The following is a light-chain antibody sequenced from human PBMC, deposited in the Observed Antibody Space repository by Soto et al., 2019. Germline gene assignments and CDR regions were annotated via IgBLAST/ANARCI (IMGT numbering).Light chain of an antibody. Sequence: EIVLTQSPGTLSLSPGERATLSCRASQSVSSSYLAWYQQKPGQAPRLLIYAASSRATGIPDRFSGSGSGTAFTLTISRLEPEDFAVYYCQQYGTSSWTFGQGTKVDVK. J-gene: IGKJ1*01. V-gene: IGKV3-20*01. CDR1: QSVSSSY. CDR3: QQYGTSSWT. CDR2: AAS.